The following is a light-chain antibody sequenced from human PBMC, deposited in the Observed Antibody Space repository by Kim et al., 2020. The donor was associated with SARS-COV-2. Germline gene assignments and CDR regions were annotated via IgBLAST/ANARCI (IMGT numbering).Light chain of an antibody. Sequence: ETVLTQSPATLSLSPGERATLSCRASQSVGSSLAWYQQKPGQAPRLLIYDAYNRATGIPARFSGSGSGTDFTLTISSLEPEDFAVYYCLLRTNLITFGQGTRLEIK. J-gene: IGKJ5*01. CDR2: DAY. CDR3: LLRTNLIT. V-gene: IGKV3-11*01. CDR1: QSVGSS.